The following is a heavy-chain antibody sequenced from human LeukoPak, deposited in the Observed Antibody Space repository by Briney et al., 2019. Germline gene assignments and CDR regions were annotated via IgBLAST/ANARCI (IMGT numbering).Heavy chain of an antibody. V-gene: IGHV1-2*02. D-gene: IGHD2-2*01. Sequence: GASVKVSCKASGYTFTGYYMHWVRQAPGQGLEWMGWINPNSGGTNYAQKFQGRVTMTRDTSISTAYMELSRLRSDDTAVYYCAKVVYCSSTSCYVYYYYYYMDVWGKGTTVTVSS. J-gene: IGHJ6*03. CDR1: GYTFTGYY. CDR3: AKVVYCSSTSCYVYYYYYYMDV. CDR2: INPNSGGT.